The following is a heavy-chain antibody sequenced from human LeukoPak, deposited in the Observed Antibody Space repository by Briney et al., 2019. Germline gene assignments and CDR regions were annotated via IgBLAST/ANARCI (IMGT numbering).Heavy chain of an antibody. Sequence: GGSLRLSCAASGFTFSSYAMSWVRQAPGKGLEWVAVISYDGSNKYYADSVKGRFTISRDNSKNTLYLQMNSLRAEDTAVYYCAKDGGNWFDPWGQGTLVTVSS. CDR2: ISYDGSNK. CDR3: AKDGGNWFDP. J-gene: IGHJ5*02. CDR1: GFTFSSYA. D-gene: IGHD3-16*01. V-gene: IGHV3-30*18.